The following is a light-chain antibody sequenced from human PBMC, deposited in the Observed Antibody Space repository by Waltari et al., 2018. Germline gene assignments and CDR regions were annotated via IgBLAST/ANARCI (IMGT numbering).Light chain of an antibody. CDR2: DVN. CDR1: SSDIGGYDL. Sequence: QSALTQPPSASGAPGQSVSISCTGTSSDIGGYDLVSWYQQYPGKAPTLIIYDVNQRPSGVSGRFSGSKSGNRASLTVSGLQAEDEAVYFCSSYVGNINLRVFGGGTQLTVL. CDR3: SSYVGNINLRV. J-gene: IGLJ3*02. V-gene: IGLV2-8*01.